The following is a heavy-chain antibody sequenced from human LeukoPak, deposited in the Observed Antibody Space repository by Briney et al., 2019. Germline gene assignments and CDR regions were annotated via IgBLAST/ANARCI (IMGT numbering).Heavy chain of an antibody. CDR1: GFSFSGYS. V-gene: IGHV3-48*01. J-gene: IGHJ3*02. CDR3: ARRRWIQLWLLVPKGAFDI. CDR2: ISSGSRTI. Sequence: PGGSLRLSCAASGFSFSGYSMNWVRQAPGRGLEWISYISSGSRTIFYADSVKGRFTISRDNAKNSLYLLMDSLRADDTAVYYCARRRWIQLWLLVPKGAFDIWGQGTMVTVSS. D-gene: IGHD5-18*01.